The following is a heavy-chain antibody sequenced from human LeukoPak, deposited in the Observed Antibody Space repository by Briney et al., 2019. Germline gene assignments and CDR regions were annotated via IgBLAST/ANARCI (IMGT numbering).Heavy chain of an antibody. CDR3: ARGKPTGYCSGGSCYSYYFDY. CDR2: INAGKGNT. D-gene: IGHD2-15*01. V-gene: IGHV1-3*01. Sequence: ASVKVSCKASGYTFTSYAMHWVRQAPGQRLEWMGWINAGKGNTKYSQKFQGRVTITRDTSASTAYMELSSLRSEDTAVYYCARGKPTGYCSGGSCYSYYFDYWGQGTLVTVSS. CDR1: GYTFTSYA. J-gene: IGHJ4*02.